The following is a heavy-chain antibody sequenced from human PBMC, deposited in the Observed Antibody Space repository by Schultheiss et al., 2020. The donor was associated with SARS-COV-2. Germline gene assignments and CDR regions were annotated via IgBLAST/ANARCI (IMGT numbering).Heavy chain of an antibody. V-gene: IGHV4-30-4*01. J-gene: IGHJ4*02. CDR3: ARVHIVVVVAATGSDYFDY. CDR2: IYYSGST. CDR1: GGSISSGDYY. Sequence: SETLSLTCTVSGGSISSGDYYWSWIRQPPGKGLEWIGYIYYSGSTYYNPSLKSRVTISVDTSKNQFSLKLSSVTAADTAVYYCARVHIVVVVAATGSDYFDYWGQGTLVTVSS. D-gene: IGHD2-15*01.